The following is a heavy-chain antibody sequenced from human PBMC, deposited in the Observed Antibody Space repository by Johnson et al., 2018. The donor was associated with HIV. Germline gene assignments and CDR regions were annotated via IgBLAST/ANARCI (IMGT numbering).Heavy chain of an antibody. Sequence: QVQLVESGGGLVQPGGSQRLSCAASGFIFSDYCMPWIRQAPGKGLEWVSYINRSGSTIYYADSVKGRFTISRDNAKNSLYLQMNSLRDEDTAVYYCAVVIDQYVDRMLVDAFDIWGQGTLVTVSS. J-gene: IGHJ3*02. D-gene: IGHD5-12*01. CDR2: INRSGSTI. CDR1: GFIFSDYC. CDR3: AVVIDQYVDRMLVDAFDI. V-gene: IGHV3-11*04.